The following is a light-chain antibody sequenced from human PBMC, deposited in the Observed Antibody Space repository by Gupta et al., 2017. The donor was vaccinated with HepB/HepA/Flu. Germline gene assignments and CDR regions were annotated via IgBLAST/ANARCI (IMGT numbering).Light chain of an antibody. V-gene: IGKV3-15*01. CDR1: QSVSSD. J-gene: IGKJ2*01. Sequence: EIVMTQSPATLSVSPGERATLSCRASQSVSSDLAWYKQKPGQAPRLLIYGASTRATGIPARFSRSGSGTEFTLTISSRQSEDFAVYYSQQYKNWPPNTFGQGTKMEIK. CDR3: QQYKNWPPNT. CDR2: GAS.